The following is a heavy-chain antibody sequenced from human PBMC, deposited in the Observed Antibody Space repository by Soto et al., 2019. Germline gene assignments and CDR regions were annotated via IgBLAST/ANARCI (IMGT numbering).Heavy chain of an antibody. CDR1: GFTLSSYS. CDR2: ISSSSTTI. CDR3: ARDNPRSPGWDV. J-gene: IGHJ6*02. Sequence: EVQLVESGGGLVQPGGSLRLSCEASGFTLSSYSMNWARKAPGQGLEWVSYISSSSTTIYYADSVKGLFTISRDNAQNSLYLQMNSLRDEDTAVYYCARDNPRSPGWDVWGQGTTVTVSS. V-gene: IGHV3-48*02.